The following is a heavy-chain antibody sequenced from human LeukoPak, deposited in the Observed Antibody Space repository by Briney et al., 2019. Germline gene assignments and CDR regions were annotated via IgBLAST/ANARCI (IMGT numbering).Heavy chain of an antibody. Sequence: GGSLGLSCAGSGFNFIDNSMHWVRQAPGRGLEWVSSISSSKTYIYYRDSVKGRFTISRDNAKNSLFLQMNSLRVEDTAVYFCARGYCSGTSCYMFDSWGQGTRVIVSS. D-gene: IGHD2-2*01. CDR2: ISSSKTYI. CDR3: ARGYCSGTSCYMFDS. V-gene: IGHV3-21*01. J-gene: IGHJ4*02. CDR1: GFNFIDNS.